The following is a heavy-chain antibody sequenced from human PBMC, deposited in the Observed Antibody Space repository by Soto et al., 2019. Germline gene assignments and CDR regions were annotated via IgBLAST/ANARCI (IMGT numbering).Heavy chain of an antibody. Sequence: QIHLVQSGAEVKKPGASVKVSCKGSGYGFTTYGITWVRQAPVQGLDWMAWISAHNGNTNYAQKLQGRVTVTRDTSTSTAYMELRSLRSDDTAVYYCARGRYGDYWGQGALVTVSS. CDR2: ISAHNGNT. J-gene: IGHJ4*02. D-gene: IGHD1-1*01. CDR3: ARGRYGDY. V-gene: IGHV1-18*01. CDR1: GYGFTTYG.